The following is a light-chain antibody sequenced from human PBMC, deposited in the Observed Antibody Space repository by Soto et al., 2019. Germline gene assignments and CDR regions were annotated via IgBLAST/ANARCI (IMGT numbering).Light chain of an antibody. Sequence: DIQMTQSPSSLSASVGDRVTLTCRASQSISSYLNWYQQKPGKAPKLLIYAASSLQSGVPSRFSGSVSGTDFTLTISSLQPEDFATYYCQQSYSTPLTFGGGTKVEIK. V-gene: IGKV1-39*01. CDR1: QSISSY. CDR2: AAS. CDR3: QQSYSTPLT. J-gene: IGKJ4*01.